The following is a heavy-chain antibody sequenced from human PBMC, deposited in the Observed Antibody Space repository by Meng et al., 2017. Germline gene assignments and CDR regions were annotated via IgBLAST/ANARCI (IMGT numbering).Heavy chain of an antibody. Sequence: LQESGPGLVKPSGTLSPTCAVSGGSISSSNWWSWVRQPPGKGLEWIGEIYHSGSTNYNPSLKNRVTISVDKSKNQFSLKLSSVTAADTAVYYCARGTDYGDYYFDYWGQGTLVTVSS. CDR3: ARGTDYGDYYFDY. CDR1: GGSISSSNW. D-gene: IGHD4-17*01. V-gene: IGHV4-4*02. J-gene: IGHJ4*02. CDR2: IYHSGST.